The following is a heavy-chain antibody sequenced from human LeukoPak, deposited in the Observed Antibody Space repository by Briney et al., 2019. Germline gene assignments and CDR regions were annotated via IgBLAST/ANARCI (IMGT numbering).Heavy chain of an antibody. V-gene: IGHV5-10-1*01. CDR3: ARPSTPYDILTGYYFDY. J-gene: IGHJ4*02. D-gene: IGHD3-9*01. CDR1: GYSFTSYW. Sequence: GESLKISCKGSGYSFTSYWISWVRQLPGKGLEWMGRIDPSDSYTNYSPSFQGHVTISADKSTSTAYLQWSSLKASDTAMYYCARPSTPYDILTGYYFDYWGQGTLVTVSS. CDR2: IDPSDSYT.